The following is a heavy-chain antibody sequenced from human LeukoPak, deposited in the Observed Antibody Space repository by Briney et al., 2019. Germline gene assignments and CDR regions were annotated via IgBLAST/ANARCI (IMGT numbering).Heavy chain of an antibody. V-gene: IGHV5-51*01. J-gene: IGHJ4*02. Sequence: GESLKISCRGSGYSFTTYWIGWVRQMPGKGLEWLGIIYPGDSDTRYSPSFQGQVTMSADKSINTAYLQWSSLKASDTAMYYCARRQGCSSTSCPPDSWGQGTLVTVSS. CDR2: IYPGDSDT. CDR1: GYSFTTYW. D-gene: IGHD2-2*01. CDR3: ARRQGCSSTSCPPDS.